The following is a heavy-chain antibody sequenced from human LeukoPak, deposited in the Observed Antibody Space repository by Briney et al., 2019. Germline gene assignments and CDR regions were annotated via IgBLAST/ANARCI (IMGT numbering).Heavy chain of an antibody. D-gene: IGHD2-21*02. Sequence: PGGSLRLSCAASGFTFSNAWMSWVRQAPGKGLEWVGRIKSKTDGGTTDYAAPVKGRFTISRDDSKNTLYLQMNSLKTEDTAVYYCTTRVTGDAEYFQHRGQGTLVTVSS. CDR2: IKSKTDGGTT. V-gene: IGHV3-15*01. CDR1: GFTFSNAW. CDR3: TTRVTGDAEYFQH. J-gene: IGHJ1*01.